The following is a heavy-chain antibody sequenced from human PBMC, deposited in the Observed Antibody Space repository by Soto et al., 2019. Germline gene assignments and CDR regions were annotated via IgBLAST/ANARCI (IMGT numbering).Heavy chain of an antibody. Sequence: QVQLVESGGGVVQPGRSLRLSCAVSGFTVSTYGMHWVRQAPGKGLEWVAVISRDGGTKYYADSVKCRFTNSRDNSRNTLFLEMNSLRSDDMAVYYCTGEVASGYWGQGTLVTVSS. CDR1: GFTVSTYG. CDR3: TGEVASGY. D-gene: IGHD2-8*02. J-gene: IGHJ4*02. CDR2: ISRDGGTK. V-gene: IGHV3-30*03.